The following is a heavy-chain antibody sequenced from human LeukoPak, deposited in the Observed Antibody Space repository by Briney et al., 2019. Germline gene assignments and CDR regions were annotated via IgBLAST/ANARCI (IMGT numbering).Heavy chain of an antibody. CDR2: INHSGST. Sequence: PSETLSLTCAVYGGSFSGYYWSWIRQPPGKGLEWIGEINHSGSTNYNPSLKGRVTISVDTSKNQFSLKLSSVTAADTAVYYCARGPSPSGYGPLRYWGQGTLVTVSS. D-gene: IGHD5-12*01. V-gene: IGHV4-34*01. CDR1: GGSFSGYY. J-gene: IGHJ4*02. CDR3: ARGPSPSGYGPLRY.